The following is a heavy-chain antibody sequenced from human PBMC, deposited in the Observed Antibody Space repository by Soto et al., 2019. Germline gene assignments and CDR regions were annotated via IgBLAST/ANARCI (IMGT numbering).Heavy chain of an antibody. D-gene: IGHD1-1*01. V-gene: IGHV4-34*01. CDR3: ARGLLERLSYSIDWFDP. Sequence: PSVPLSLTSAVYPGSFTGYYWSSVRQPPGKGLEWIGEINHSGSTNYNPSLKSRVTISVDTSKNQFSLKLSSVTAADTAVYYCARGLLERLSYSIDWFDPWGQG. CDR1: PGSFTGYY. CDR2: INHSGST. J-gene: IGHJ5*02.